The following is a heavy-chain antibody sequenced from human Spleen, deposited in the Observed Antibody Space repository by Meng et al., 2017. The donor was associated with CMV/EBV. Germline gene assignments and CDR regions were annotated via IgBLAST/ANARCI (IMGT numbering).Heavy chain of an antibody. V-gene: IGHV3-23*01. CDR3: AKVRSRGGCYDSNFDY. J-gene: IGHJ4*02. Sequence: GESLKISCAASGFTFSNYAMSWVRQAPGKGLEWVSAISGSGGSTYYAYSVKGRFTISRDNSKNTLYLQMNSLRAEDTAVYYCAKVRSRGGCYDSNFDYWGQGTLVTVSS. CDR1: GFTFSNYA. D-gene: IGHD3-22*01. CDR2: ISGSGGST.